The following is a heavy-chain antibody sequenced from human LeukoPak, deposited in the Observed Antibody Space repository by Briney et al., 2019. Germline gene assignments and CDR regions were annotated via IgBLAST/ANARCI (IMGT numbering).Heavy chain of an antibody. V-gene: IGHV3-30-3*01. Sequence: PGGSLRLSCAASGFTFSSYAMHWVRQAPGKGLEWVAVISYDRSNKYYADSVKGRFTISRDNSKNTLYLQMNSLRAEDTAVYYCARDGPTAYFDYWGQGTLVTVSS. CDR3: ARDGPTAYFDY. J-gene: IGHJ4*02. CDR1: GFTFSSYA. CDR2: ISYDRSNK. D-gene: IGHD5-18*01.